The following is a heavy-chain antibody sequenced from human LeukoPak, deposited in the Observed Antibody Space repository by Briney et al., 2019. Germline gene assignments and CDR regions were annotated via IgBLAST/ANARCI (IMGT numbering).Heavy chain of an antibody. CDR1: GFAFSSYS. CDR3: ARLAANYCSGGSCYFDY. Sequence: PGGSLRLSCAASGFAFSSYSMNWVRQAPGKGLEWVSAISSSSSYIYYADSVKGRFTISRDNAKNSLYLQMNSLRAEDTAVYYCARLAANYCSGGSCYFDYWGQGTLVTVSS. V-gene: IGHV3-21*01. D-gene: IGHD2-15*01. CDR2: ISSSSSYI. J-gene: IGHJ4*02.